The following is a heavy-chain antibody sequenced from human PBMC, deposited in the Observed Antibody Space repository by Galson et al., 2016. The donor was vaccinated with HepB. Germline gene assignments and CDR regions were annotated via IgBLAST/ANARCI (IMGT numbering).Heavy chain of an antibody. V-gene: IGHV3-30*18. Sequence: SLRLSCAASGFTFSSYGIHWARQAPGKGLEWVAVISHDGNNKFYADSVKGRFTISRDNSKNTLFLQLNSQRAEDTAVYYCAKDPYAVVSRPEYFQHWGQGTLVTVSS. CDR3: AKDPYAVVSRPEYFQH. D-gene: IGHD2-2*01. CDR1: GFTFSSYG. CDR2: ISHDGNNK. J-gene: IGHJ1*01.